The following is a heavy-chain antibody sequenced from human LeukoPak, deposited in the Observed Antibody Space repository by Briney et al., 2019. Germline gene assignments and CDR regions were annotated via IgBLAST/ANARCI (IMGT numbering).Heavy chain of an antibody. CDR1: GFTFSSYS. CDR2: ISSSSSYI. D-gene: IGHD1-26*01. J-gene: IGHJ3*02. CDR3: ARDLPSRWELLGAFDI. Sequence: GGSLRLSCAASGFTFSSYSMNWVRQAPGKGLEWVSSISSSSSYIYYADSVKGRFTISRDNAKSSLYLQMNSLRAEDTAVYYCARDLPSRWELLGAFDIWGQGTMVTVSS. V-gene: IGHV3-21*01.